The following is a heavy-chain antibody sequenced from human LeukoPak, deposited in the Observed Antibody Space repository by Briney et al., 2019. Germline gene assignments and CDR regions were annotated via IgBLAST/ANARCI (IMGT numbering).Heavy chain of an antibody. J-gene: IGHJ3*02. D-gene: IGHD1-26*01. CDR2: ISSSSSYI. Sequence: GGSLRLSCAASGFTVSSNYMSWVRQAPGKGLEWVSSISSSSSYIYYADSVKGRFTISRDNAKNSLYLQMNSLRAEDTAVYYCARDEATSGAFDIWGQGTMVTVSS. CDR1: GFTVSSNY. CDR3: ARDEATSGAFDI. V-gene: IGHV3-21*01.